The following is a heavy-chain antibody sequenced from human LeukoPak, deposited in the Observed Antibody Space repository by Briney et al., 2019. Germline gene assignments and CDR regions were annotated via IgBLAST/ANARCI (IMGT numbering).Heavy chain of an antibody. V-gene: IGHV1-2*02. D-gene: IGHD6-19*01. Sequence: ASVKVSCKASGYTFTGYYMHWVRQAPGQGLEWMGWINPNSGGTNYAQKFQGRVTMTRDTSISTAYMELSRLRSDDTAVYYCARGSSGWSNWFDPWGQGTLVTVSS. J-gene: IGHJ5*02. CDR3: ARGSSGWSNWFDP. CDR2: INPNSGGT. CDR1: GYTFTGYY.